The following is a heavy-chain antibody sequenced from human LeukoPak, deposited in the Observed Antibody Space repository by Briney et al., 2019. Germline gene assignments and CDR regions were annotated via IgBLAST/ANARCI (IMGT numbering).Heavy chain of an antibody. D-gene: IGHD3-10*01. J-gene: IGHJ6*03. Sequence: ASVKVSCKASGYTITTYAITWVRQAPGQGLEWMGWIRANNANTNYAQKLQGRVTMTTDTSTSTAYMELSSLRSEDTAVYYCARVGFGERPPNYYYYYMDVWGKGTTVTISS. V-gene: IGHV1-18*01. CDR3: ARVGFGERPPNYYYYYMDV. CDR1: GYTITTYA. CDR2: IRANNANT.